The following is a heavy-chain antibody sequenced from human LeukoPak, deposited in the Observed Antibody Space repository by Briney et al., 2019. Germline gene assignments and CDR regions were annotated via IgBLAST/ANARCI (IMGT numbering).Heavy chain of an antibody. CDR3: ARGRRYYYGSGSYYYFDY. V-gene: IGHV4-34*01. Sequence: PSETLSLPCALYGGSFSGYYWGWIRQPPGKGLEWIGCIYHSGGTYYHPSLKSRVTISVDTSKNQFSLKLSSVTAADTAVYYCARGRRYYYGSGSYYYFDYWGQGTLVTVSS. J-gene: IGHJ4*02. CDR1: GGSFSGYY. D-gene: IGHD3-10*01. CDR2: IYHSGGT.